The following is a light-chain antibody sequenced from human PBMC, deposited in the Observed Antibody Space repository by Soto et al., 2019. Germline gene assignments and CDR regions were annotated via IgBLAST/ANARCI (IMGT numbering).Light chain of an antibody. J-gene: IGLJ1*01. Sequence: ALAQPASVSGSPGHSITISCTGTGSDIGSYKYVSWYQQHPGKAPKLIIFEVNNRPSGVSDRFSGSKSGNTASLIISGLQAEDEADYYCASYTSISSLGVFGTGTKVTVL. CDR1: GSDIGSYKY. CDR3: ASYTSISSLGV. CDR2: EVN. V-gene: IGLV2-14*03.